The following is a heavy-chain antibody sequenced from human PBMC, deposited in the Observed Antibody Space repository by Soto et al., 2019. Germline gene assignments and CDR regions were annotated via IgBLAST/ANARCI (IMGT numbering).Heavy chain of an antibody. Sequence: GGSLRLSCIASGFTFSSYSMNWVRQAPGKGLEWVSYISSSSGTMYYADSVKGRFTISRDNAKNSLFLHMNSLRDEDTAVYYCARDSTDADSGSYSGDYWGQGTLVTVSS. V-gene: IGHV3-48*02. D-gene: IGHD1-26*01. CDR1: GFTFSSYS. J-gene: IGHJ4*02. CDR2: ISSSSGTM. CDR3: ARDSTDADSGSYSGDY.